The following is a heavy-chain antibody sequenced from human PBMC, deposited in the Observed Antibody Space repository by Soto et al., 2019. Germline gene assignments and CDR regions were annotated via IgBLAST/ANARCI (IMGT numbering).Heavy chain of an antibody. CDR2: IIPIFGTA. CDR3: ARGPRDYYDSSGYYYELDY. Sequence: SVKVSCKASGGTFSSYAISWVRQAPGQGLEWKEGIIPIFGTANYALKFQGRVTITADESTITAYMELSSLRSEDTAVYYCARGPRDYYDSSGYYYELDYWGQGTLVTVSS. D-gene: IGHD3-22*01. CDR1: GGTFSSYA. J-gene: IGHJ4*02. V-gene: IGHV1-69*13.